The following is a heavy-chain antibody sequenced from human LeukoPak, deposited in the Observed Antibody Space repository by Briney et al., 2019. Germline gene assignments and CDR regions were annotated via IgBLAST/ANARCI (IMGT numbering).Heavy chain of an antibody. CDR3: ARPYSTGIRDAYDM. V-gene: IGHV5-51*01. Sequence: GESLTIPMKASGYSFTNYWIAWVRQTPGTGLEWMGTIYPGDSEARYSPSFQGQVTLSVDRSITTAYLQWPSLKASDTAIYYCARPYSTGIRDAYDMWGQGTMVIVSS. CDR2: IYPGDSEA. D-gene: IGHD2-8*02. J-gene: IGHJ3*02. CDR1: GYSFTNYW.